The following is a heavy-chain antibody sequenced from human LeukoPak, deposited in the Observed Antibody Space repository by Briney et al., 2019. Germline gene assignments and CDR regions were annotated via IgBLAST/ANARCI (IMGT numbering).Heavy chain of an antibody. J-gene: IGHJ3*02. CDR1: GFSLSISGVG. CDR2: IYWDDDK. Sequence: SGPTLVNPTQTLTLTCTFSGFSLSISGVGVGWIRQPPGKALEWIALIYWDDDKRYSPSLKSRLTITKDTSKNQVVLTMTNMDPVDTATYYCAPSFPYYDFWSGYPHDAFDIWGQGTMVTVSS. V-gene: IGHV2-5*02. D-gene: IGHD3-3*01. CDR3: APSFPYYDFWSGYPHDAFDI.